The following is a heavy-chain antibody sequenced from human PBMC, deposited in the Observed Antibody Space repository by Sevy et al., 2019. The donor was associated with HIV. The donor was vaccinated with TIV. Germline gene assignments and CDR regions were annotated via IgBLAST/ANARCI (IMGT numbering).Heavy chain of an antibody. CDR1: GFTFSDHY. D-gene: IGHD6-13*01. Sequence: GGSLRLSCAASGFTFSDHYMDWVRQAPGKGLEWVGRSRKKANSYSTEYAASVKGRFNISRDDSKNSLYLHMNSLKTEDTAVYYCVRLSYTSSWNFDYWGQGTLVTVSS. J-gene: IGHJ4*02. CDR2: SRKKANSYST. CDR3: VRLSYTSSWNFDY. V-gene: IGHV3-72*01.